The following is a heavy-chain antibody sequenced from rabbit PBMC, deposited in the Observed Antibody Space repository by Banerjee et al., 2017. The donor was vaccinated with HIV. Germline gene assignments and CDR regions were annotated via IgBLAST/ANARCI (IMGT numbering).Heavy chain of an antibody. CDR3: ARRDISSAWGIFDL. V-gene: IGHV1S45*01. CDR2: IGAGNSDTT. D-gene: IGHD4-1*01. J-gene: IGHJ4*01. CDR1: GFSFSSSYW. Sequence: QEQLEESGGDLVKPGASLTLTCTASGFSFSSSYWICWVRQAPGKGLEWIGCIGAGNSDTTYYAGWAKGRFTISKTSSTTVTLQMTSLTAADTATYFCARRDISSAWGIFDLWGPGTLVTVS.